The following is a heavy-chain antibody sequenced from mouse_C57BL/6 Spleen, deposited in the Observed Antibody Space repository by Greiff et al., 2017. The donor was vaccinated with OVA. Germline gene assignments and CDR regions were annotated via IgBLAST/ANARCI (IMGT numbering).Heavy chain of an antibody. Sequence: VQLKQSGPELVKPGASVKIPCKASGYTFTDYNMDWVKQSHGKSLEWIGDINPNNGGTIYNQKFKGKATLTVYKSSSTAYMALRSLTSDDTAVYYCARSSYGNRSWFAYWGQGTLVTVSA. CDR3: ARSSYGNRSWFAY. CDR2: INPNNGGT. D-gene: IGHD2-1*01. J-gene: IGHJ3*01. CDR1: GYTFTDYN. V-gene: IGHV1-18*01.